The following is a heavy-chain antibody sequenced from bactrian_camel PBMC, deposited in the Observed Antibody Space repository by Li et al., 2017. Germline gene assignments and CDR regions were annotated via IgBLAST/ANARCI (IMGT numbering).Heavy chain of an antibody. V-gene: IGHV3-3*01. CDR3: AAEPWVSASRRLVADGYKY. D-gene: IGHD3*01. CDR1: GDTYRSKC. J-gene: IGHJ4*01. CDR2: RSLGDAYT. Sequence: HVQLVESGGASVQAGGSLRLSCAVSGDTYRSKCMGWFRQAPGEEREAVAVRSLGDAYTYVADSVKGRFTISQLSRERVLYLQMESLKPEDTAMYYCAAEPWVSASRRLVADGYKYWGQGTQVTVS.